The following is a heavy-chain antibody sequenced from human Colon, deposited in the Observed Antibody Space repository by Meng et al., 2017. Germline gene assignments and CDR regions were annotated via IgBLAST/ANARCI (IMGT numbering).Heavy chain of an antibody. D-gene: IGHD6-19*01. Sequence: QPQLQESGPGLVKPSVALSLTCSVSGGSISTSGYYWGWIRQPPGKGLEWIGSIGHSGITYYTPSLKSRVTVSIDTSKSQFSLKLTSVTAADTAVYYCVRSSGWVRTGFDPWGQGTLVTVSS. CDR2: IGHSGIT. V-gene: IGHV4-39*01. J-gene: IGHJ5*02. CDR1: GGSISTSGYY. CDR3: VRSSGWVRTGFDP.